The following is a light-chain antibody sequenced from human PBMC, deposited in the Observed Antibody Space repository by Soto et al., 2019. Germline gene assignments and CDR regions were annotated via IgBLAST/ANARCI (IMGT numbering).Light chain of an antibody. CDR3: RHYINSQWT. CDR2: AAS. Sequence: EIVLTQSPGTLSLSPGERATLSCRPSQSVSSTYLDWYQQKPGQAPRLLIYAASSRATDIPDRFSGGASATDFTLTISRLEPEDFAVYYCRHYINSQWTFGQGTKVEIK. J-gene: IGKJ1*01. CDR1: QSVSSTY. V-gene: IGKV3-20*01.